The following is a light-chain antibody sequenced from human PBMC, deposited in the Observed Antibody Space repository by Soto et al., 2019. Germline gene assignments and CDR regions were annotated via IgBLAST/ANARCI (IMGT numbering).Light chain of an antibody. J-gene: IGKJ4*01. CDR1: QSVSSF. CDR2: DAS. CDR3: QQRSNCPLT. V-gene: IGKV3-11*01. Sequence: EIVLTQSPATLSRSPGERGTLSCRASQSVSSFLAWYQQKPGQSPRLLIYDASNRATGIPARFSGSGSGTDFTLTISSLEPEDFAVYYCQQRSNCPLTFGGGTKVEIK.